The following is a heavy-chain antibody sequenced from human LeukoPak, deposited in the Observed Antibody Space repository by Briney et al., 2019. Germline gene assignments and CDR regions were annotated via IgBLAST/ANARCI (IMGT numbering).Heavy chain of an antibody. V-gene: IGHV1-3*01. D-gene: IGHD3-10*01. CDR2: INAGNGKT. CDR1: GYTFISHP. CDR3: ARDRYYGSDGRFNYFDY. Sequence: GASVKLSCKPSGYTFISHPMHWVRQAPGQRLEWMGWINAGNGKTEYSQKFQGRVTITRDTSASTVYMELNSLRSEDTAMYYCARDRYYGSDGRFNYFDYWGQGTLVTVSS. J-gene: IGHJ4*02.